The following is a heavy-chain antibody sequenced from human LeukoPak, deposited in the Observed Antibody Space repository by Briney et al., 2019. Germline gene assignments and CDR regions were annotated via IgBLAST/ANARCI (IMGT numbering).Heavy chain of an antibody. CDR1: GYTFTSYG. J-gene: IGHJ6*02. CDR3: ARDVVVVPAAQGGDYYGMDV. Sequence: ASVKVSCKASGYTFTSYGISWVRQAPGQGLEWMGWISAYNGNTNYAQKLQGRVTMTTDTSTSTAYMELRSLRSDDTAVYYCARDVVVVPAAQGGDYYGMDVWGQGTTVTVSS. D-gene: IGHD2-2*01. CDR2: ISAYNGNT. V-gene: IGHV1-18*01.